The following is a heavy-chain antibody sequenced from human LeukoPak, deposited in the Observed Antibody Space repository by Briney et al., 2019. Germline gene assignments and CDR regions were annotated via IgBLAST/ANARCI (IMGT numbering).Heavy chain of an antibody. V-gene: IGHV4-34*01. D-gene: IGHD2/OR15-2a*01. CDR2: INHSGST. J-gene: IGHJ3*02. CDR1: GGTFSIYY. Sequence: SETLSLTCAVYGGTFSIYYWSWIRQPPGKGLEWIGEINHSGSTNYNPSLKSRVTISVDTSKNQFSLKLSSATAADTAVYYCARCLSRCNNGFDIWGQGTMVTVSS. CDR3: ARCLSRCNNGFDI.